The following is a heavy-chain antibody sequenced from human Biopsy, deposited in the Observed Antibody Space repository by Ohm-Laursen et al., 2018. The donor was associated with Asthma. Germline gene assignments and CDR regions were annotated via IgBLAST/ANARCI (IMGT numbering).Heavy chain of an antibody. CDR1: GDSINSGGYS. D-gene: IGHD3-22*01. V-gene: IGHV4-30-2*01. J-gene: IGHJ6*02. CDR2: PFSSGAP. CDR3: ARMNTMIQAANYYSYAMDV. Sequence: PSQTLSLTCAVSGDSINSGGYSWDWVRQPPREGLGWVSYPFSSGAPPYNPSLKSRVTISVDRSKRQFSLKVNSVTAADTAVYYCARMNTMIQAANYYSYAMDVWGQGTTVTVSS.